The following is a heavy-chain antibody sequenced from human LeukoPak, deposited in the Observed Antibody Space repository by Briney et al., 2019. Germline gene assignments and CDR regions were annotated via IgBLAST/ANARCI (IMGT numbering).Heavy chain of an antibody. CDR1: GFTFRTYA. J-gene: IGHJ4*02. D-gene: IGHD3-16*02. Sequence: GGSLRLSCAASGFTFRTYAMSWIRQAPGKGLEWVSGISAGGDNTYYADSVKGRFTISRDNSRNTLYLQMDSLRAEDTAMYYCAKGDRITFGGVIVTFDSWGQGTLVTVSS. V-gene: IGHV3-23*01. CDR3: AKGDRITFGGVIVTFDS. CDR2: ISAGGDNT.